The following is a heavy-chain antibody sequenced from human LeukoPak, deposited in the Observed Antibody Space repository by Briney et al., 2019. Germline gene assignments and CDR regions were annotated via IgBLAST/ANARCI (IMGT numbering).Heavy chain of an antibody. CDR1: GFTFSSYA. CDR3: ARDGCSSTSCSEGFQY. Sequence: GRALRLSCAASGFTFSSYATHWVRQAPGKGLDWVAVISYDGSYKNYADSVKGRFTISRDNSRNTVYLQMNSLRPEDTAVYYCARDGCSSTSCSEGFQYWGQGTLVTVSS. V-gene: IGHV3-30*04. D-gene: IGHD2-2*01. J-gene: IGHJ1*01. CDR2: ISYDGSYK.